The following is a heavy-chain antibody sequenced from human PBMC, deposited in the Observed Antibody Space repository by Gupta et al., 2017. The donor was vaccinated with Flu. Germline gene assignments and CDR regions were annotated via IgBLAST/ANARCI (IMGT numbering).Heavy chain of an antibody. CDR3: ARRGNHLGDGFDI. J-gene: IGHJ3*02. Sequence: VQLVESGGGLVKPGGSLRLSCVGSGFTFSSFGMNWVRQAPGKGLEWISSISSSSSHKYYGGSVKGRFTISRDNADNSLYLQMSSLRVEDTAIYYCARRGNHLGDGFDIWGRGTPVTVSS. V-gene: IGHV3-21*01. CDR1: GFTFSSFG. CDR2: ISSSSSHK. D-gene: IGHD1-14*01.